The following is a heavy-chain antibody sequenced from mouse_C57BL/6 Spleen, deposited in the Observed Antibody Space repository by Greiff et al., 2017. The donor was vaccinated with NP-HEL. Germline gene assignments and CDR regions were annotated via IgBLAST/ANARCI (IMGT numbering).Heavy chain of an antibody. CDR1: GYTFTSYW. J-gene: IGHJ2*01. D-gene: IGHD2-2*01. CDR2: IYPGSGST. CDR3: ARVGGYPYYCDY. Sequence: QVQLQQPGAELVKPGASVKMSCKASGYTFTSYWITWVKQRPGQGLEWIGNIYPGSGSTNYNEKFKSKATLTVDTSSSTAYMQLSSLTSEDSAVYYCARVGGYPYYCDYWGQGTTLTVSS. V-gene: IGHV1-55*01.